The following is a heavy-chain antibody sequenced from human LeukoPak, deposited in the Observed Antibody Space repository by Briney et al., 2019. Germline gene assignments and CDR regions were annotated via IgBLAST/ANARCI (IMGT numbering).Heavy chain of an antibody. V-gene: IGHV3-23*01. D-gene: IGHD2-15*01. CDR3: AKRRDIVVVVAARDYFDY. Sequence: WGAPRLSLAAPGFTLSSHAMSLGRPAPGEGVGWVSAICGSGGSTYYADSVKGRFTISRDNSKNTLYLQMNSLRAEDTAVYYCAKRRDIVVVVAARDYFDYWGQGTLVTVSS. CDR1: GFTLSSHA. CDR2: ICGSGGST. J-gene: IGHJ4*02.